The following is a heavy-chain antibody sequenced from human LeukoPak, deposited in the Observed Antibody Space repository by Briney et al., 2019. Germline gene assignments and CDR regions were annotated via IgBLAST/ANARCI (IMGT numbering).Heavy chain of an antibody. V-gene: IGHV3-30*02. CDR2: IRYDGSNK. CDR1: GFTFSSYG. CDR3: AKGVDTAMVRPEIDY. D-gene: IGHD5-18*01. Sequence: TGGSLRLSCAASGFTFSSYGMHWVRQAPGKGLERVAFIRYDGSNKYYADSVKGRFTISRDNSKNTLYLQMNSLRAEDTAVYYCAKGVDTAMVRPEIDYWGQGTLVTVSS. J-gene: IGHJ4*02.